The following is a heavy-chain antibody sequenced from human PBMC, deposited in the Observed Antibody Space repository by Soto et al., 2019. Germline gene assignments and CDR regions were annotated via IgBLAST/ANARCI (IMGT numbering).Heavy chain of an antibody. Sequence: QVQLVQSGAEVKKPGSSVKVSCKASGGTLSRYSITRVRQAPGHGLEWIGRIIPIFGIPTYAQKFQGRVTFTADESTSTAYMELSSLRSDDTVVYYCAIEDRDRETGLVPAAIDGMDVWGQGTTVTVSS. V-gene: IGHV1-69*08. D-gene: IGHD2-2*01. CDR3: AIEDRDRETGLVPAAIDGMDV. J-gene: IGHJ6*02. CDR1: GGTLSRYS. CDR2: IIPIFGIP.